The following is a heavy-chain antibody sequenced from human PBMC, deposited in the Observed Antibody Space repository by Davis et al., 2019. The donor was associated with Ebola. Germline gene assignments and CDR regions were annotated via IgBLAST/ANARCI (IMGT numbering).Heavy chain of an antibody. CDR3: AIFGVVSHDAFDI. D-gene: IGHD3-3*02. V-gene: IGHV3-33*01. CDR2: IWYDGSNK. Sequence: PGGSLRLSCAASGFTFSTYGMHWVRQAPGKGLEWVAVIWYDGSNKYYADSVKGRFTISRDNSKNTLYLQMNSLRAEDTAVYYCAIFGVVSHDAFDIWGQGTMVTVSS. CDR1: GFTFSTYG. J-gene: IGHJ3*02.